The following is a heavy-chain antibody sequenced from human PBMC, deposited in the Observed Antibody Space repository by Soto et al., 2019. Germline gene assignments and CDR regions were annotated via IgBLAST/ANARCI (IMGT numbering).Heavy chain of an antibody. V-gene: IGHV3-23*01. J-gene: IGHJ6*02. CDR1: GFTFSTYP. CDR3: AKPPVITASYFYYGMCV. CDR2: SSGSGIST. Sequence: EVQLLESGGGLVQPGGSLRLSCAASGFTFSTYPMSWVRQAPGKGLEWVSGSSGSGISTYYADSVKGRFTISRDNSENTVFLQMNSLSAEDTAVYYCAKPPVITASYFYYGMCVWGQGTTVTVSS. D-gene: IGHD4-4*01.